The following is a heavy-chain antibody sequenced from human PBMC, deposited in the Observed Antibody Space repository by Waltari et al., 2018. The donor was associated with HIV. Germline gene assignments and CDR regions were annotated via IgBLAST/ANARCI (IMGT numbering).Heavy chain of an antibody. D-gene: IGHD3-10*01. J-gene: IGHJ5*02. CDR1: GFTFSSYA. V-gene: IGHV3-64D*06. CDR3: VKARGWFGELSVWFDP. CDR2: ISSNGGST. Sequence: EVQLVESGGGLVQPGGSLRLSCSASGFTFSSYAMHWVRQAPGKGLEYVSAISSNGGSTYYADSVKGRFTISRDNSKNTLYLQMSSLRAEDTAVYYCVKARGWFGELSVWFDPWGQGTLVTVSS.